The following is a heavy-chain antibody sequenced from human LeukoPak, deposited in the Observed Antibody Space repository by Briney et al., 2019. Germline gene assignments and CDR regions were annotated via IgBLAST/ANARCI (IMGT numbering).Heavy chain of an antibody. CDR3: ARDPPQDSSAYFDL. CDR2: INGNSGGT. V-gene: IGHV1-2*02. Sequence: GASVKVSCKASGYTFTGYFIHWVRQAPGQGLGWLGWINGNSGGTNYAQKFQGRVTMTRDTSISTAYMELRRMESDDTAVYYCARDPPQDSSAYFDLWGRGTLVTVSS. J-gene: IGHJ2*01. D-gene: IGHD3-22*01. CDR1: GYTFTGYF.